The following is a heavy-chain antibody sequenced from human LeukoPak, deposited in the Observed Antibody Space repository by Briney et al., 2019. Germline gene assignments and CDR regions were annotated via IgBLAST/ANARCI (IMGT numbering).Heavy chain of an antibody. V-gene: IGHV3-30*18. D-gene: IGHD3-3*01. Sequence: GGSLRLSCAASGFTFSSYGMHWVRQAPGKGLEWVAVISYDGSNKYHADSVKGRFTISRDNSKNTLYLQMNSLRAEDTAVYYCAKEGAGYYDFWSGYYHDAFDIWGQGTMVTVSS. J-gene: IGHJ3*02. CDR2: ISYDGSNK. CDR1: GFTFSSYG. CDR3: AKEGAGYYDFWSGYYHDAFDI.